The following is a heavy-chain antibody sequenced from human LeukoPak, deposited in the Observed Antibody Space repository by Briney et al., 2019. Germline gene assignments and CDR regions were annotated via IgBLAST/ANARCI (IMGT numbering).Heavy chain of an antibody. CDR2: ISGSGGST. CDR3: ASLAVAGTRAGGY. Sequence: PGGSLGLSCAASGFTFSSYAMSWVRQAPGKGLEWVSAISGSGGSTYYADSVKGRFTISRDNSKNTLYLQMNSLRAEDTAVYYCASLAVAGTRAGGYWGQGTLVTVSS. D-gene: IGHD6-19*01. V-gene: IGHV3-23*01. J-gene: IGHJ4*02. CDR1: GFTFSSYA.